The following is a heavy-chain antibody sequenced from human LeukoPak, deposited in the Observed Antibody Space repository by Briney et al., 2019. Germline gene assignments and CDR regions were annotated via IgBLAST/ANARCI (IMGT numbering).Heavy chain of an antibody. CDR1: GFTFSSYA. J-gene: IGHJ4*02. D-gene: IGHD4-17*01. CDR2: ISGSGGST. CDR3: AAVKDYGDYYFDY. Sequence: PGGSLRLSCAASGFTFSSYAMSWVRQAPGKGLEWVSAISGSGGSTYYADSVKGRFTISRDNSKNTLYLQMNSLRAEDTAVYYCAAVKDYGDYYFDYWGQGTLVTVSS. V-gene: IGHV3-23*01.